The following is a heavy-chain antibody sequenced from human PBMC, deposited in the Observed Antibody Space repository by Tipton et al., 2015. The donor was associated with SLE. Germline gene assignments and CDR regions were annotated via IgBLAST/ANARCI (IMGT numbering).Heavy chain of an antibody. J-gene: IGHJ6*02. D-gene: IGHD3-10*01. V-gene: IGHV3-11*04. CDR2: ISSSSSTI. Sequence: SLRLSCAASGFTFSDYYMSWIRQAPGKGLEWVSYISSSSSTIYYADSVKGRFTISRDNAKNSLYLQMNSLRDEDTAVYYCARVGRYYGSGSYFYYYYGMDVWGQGTTVTVSS. CDR3: ARVGRYYGSGSYFYYYYGMDV. CDR1: GFTFSDYY.